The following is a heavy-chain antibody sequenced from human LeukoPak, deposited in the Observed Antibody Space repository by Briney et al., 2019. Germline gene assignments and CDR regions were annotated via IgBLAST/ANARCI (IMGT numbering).Heavy chain of an antibody. J-gene: IGHJ4*02. CDR2: INHSGST. Sequence: SETLSLTCAVYGGSFSGYYWSWIRQPPGKGLEWIGEINHSGSTNYNPSLKSRVTISVDTSKNQFSLKLRSVTAADTAVYYCARDTYYYDSSGYLYFDYWGQGTLVTVSS. D-gene: IGHD3-22*01. CDR1: GGSFSGYY. CDR3: ARDTYYYDSSGYLYFDY. V-gene: IGHV4-34*01.